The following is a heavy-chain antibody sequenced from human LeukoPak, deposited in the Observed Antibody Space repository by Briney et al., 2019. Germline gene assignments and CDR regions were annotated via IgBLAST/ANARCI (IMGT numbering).Heavy chain of an antibody. CDR2: INYTGGT. Sequence: SETLSLTCAVHGGSLSGYYWSWIRQSPGKGLEWIGEINYTGGTNYNPSLGSRVTISVDTSTKQLSLTLRSVTAAHTAVYFCARVLTVTRTVGRPGRFDPWGQGTLVTVSS. V-gene: IGHV4-34*01. CDR1: GGSLSGYY. D-gene: IGHD4-17*01. CDR3: ARVLTVTRTVGRPGRFDP. J-gene: IGHJ5*02.